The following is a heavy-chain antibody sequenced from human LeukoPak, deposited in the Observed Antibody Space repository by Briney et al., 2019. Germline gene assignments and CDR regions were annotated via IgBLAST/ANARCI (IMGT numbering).Heavy chain of an antibody. Sequence: PGGSLRLSCAASGFTSSSYSMNWVRQAPGKGLEWVSSISSSSSYIYYADSVKGRFTISRDNAKNSLYLQMNSLRAEDTAVYYCARETVAASYYGSRFDPWGQGTLVTVSS. CDR2: ISSSSSYI. J-gene: IGHJ5*02. CDR3: ARETVAASYYGSRFDP. CDR1: GFTSSSYS. D-gene: IGHD3-10*01. V-gene: IGHV3-21*01.